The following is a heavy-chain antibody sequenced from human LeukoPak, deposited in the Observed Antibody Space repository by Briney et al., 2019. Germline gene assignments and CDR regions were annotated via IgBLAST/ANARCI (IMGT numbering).Heavy chain of an antibody. CDR1: GFTFSSYA. CDR2: ISSSGSTT. CDR3: ARAAFFDY. Sequence: GGSLRLSCAASGFTFSSYAMSWVRQAPGKGLEWVSHISSSGSTTYYADSVKGRFTISRDNAKNSLYLQMNSLRAEDTAVYYCARAAFFDYWGQGTVVTVSS. D-gene: IGHD6-25*01. V-gene: IGHV3-48*03. J-gene: IGHJ4*02.